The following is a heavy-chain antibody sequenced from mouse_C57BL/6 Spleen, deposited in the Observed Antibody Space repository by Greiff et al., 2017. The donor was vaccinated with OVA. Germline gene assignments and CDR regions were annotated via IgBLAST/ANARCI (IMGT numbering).Heavy chain of an antibody. V-gene: IGHV1-53*01. Sequence: QVQLQQPGTELVKPGASVKLSCKASGYTFTSYWMHWVKQRPGQGLEWIGNINPSNGGTNYNEKFKGKVTLTVDKSSSTAYMQLSRLTSEDSAVYSWARDRRGGYFDFWGKGTTLTVSS. CDR1: GYTFTSYW. CDR2: INPSNGGT. J-gene: IGHJ2*01. CDR3: ARDRRGGYFDF.